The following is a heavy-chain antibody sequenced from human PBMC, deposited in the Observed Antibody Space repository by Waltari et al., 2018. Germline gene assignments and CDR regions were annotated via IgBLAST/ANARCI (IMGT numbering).Heavy chain of an antibody. J-gene: IGHJ5*02. CDR3: ARPGSSSPYYWFNP. D-gene: IGHD2-2*01. CDR1: GGAISGSGYY. CDR2: IYHYGTS. Sequence: QVQLQESGPGLVEPSGTLSLTCTVSGGAISGSGYYWGWVRQTPGKGLEWIASIYHYGTSYYTPSLKSRVTISVDTFENNFSLRLSSVTSADTAIYYCARPGSSSPYYWFNPWGQGILVTVSS. V-gene: IGHV4-39*02.